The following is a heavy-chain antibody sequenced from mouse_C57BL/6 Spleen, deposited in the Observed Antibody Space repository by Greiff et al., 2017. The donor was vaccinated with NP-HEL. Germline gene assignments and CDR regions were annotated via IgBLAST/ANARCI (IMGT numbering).Heavy chain of an antibody. D-gene: IGHD2-14*01. CDR3: ARRVLRYWYFDV. Sequence: QVQLQQPGAELVMPGASVKLSCKASGYTFTSYWMHWVKQRPGQGLEWIGEIDPSDSYTNYNQKFKGKSTLTVDKSSSTAYMQLSSLTSEDSAVYYCARRVLRYWYFDVCGTGTTVTVSS. V-gene: IGHV1-69*01. CDR1: GYTFTSYW. CDR2: IDPSDSYT. J-gene: IGHJ1*03.